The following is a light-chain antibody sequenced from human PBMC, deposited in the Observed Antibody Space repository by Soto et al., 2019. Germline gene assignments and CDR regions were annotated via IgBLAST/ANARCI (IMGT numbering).Light chain of an antibody. V-gene: IGKV3-20*01. CDR2: DKS. Sequence: EFVLTQSPGTLSLSPGERGTLSCRASQSLANSFIAWYQQKTGQAPRLLIYDKSSRASGIPARFSGSGSGTDFNLTISRLETEDFAVFYCQKYGTSEIIFGQGTRLEIK. J-gene: IGKJ5*01. CDR3: QKYGTSEII. CDR1: QSLANSF.